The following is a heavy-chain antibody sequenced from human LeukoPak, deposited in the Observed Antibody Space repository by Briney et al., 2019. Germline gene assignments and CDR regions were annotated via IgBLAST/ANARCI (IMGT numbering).Heavy chain of an antibody. V-gene: IGHV3-23*01. CDR3: AKVGPGSSWSLPLDY. CDR1: GFTFSSYA. CDR2: ISGSGGST. D-gene: IGHD6-13*01. J-gene: IGHJ4*02. Sequence: SGGSLRLSCAASGFTFSSYAMSWVRQAPGKGLEWVSAISGSGGSTYYADSVKGRFTISRDNSKNTLYLQMNSLRAEDTAVYYCAKVGPGSSWSLPLDYWGQGTLVTVSS.